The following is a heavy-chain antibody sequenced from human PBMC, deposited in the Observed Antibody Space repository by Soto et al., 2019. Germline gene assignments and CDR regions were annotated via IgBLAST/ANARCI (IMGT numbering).Heavy chain of an antibody. D-gene: IGHD6-13*01. V-gene: IGHV3-9*01. CDR1: GFTFDDYA. CDR2: ISWNSGSI. CDR3: AKRDDSSSWYSGFDDAFDI. Sequence: GGSLRLSCAASGFTFDDYAMHWVRQAPGKGLEWVSGISWNSGSIGYADSVKGRFTISRENAKNSLYLQMNSLRAEDTALYYCAKRDDSSSWYSGFDDAFDIWGQGTMVTVSS. J-gene: IGHJ3*02.